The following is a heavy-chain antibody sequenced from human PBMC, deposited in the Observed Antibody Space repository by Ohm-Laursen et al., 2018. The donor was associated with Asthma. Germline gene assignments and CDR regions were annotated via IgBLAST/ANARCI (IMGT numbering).Heavy chain of an antibody. D-gene: IGHD4-23*01. V-gene: IGHV3-11*06. Sequence: GSLRLSCAASGFKFSDYYMSWIRQAPGKGLEYVSHISSDSIHTEYADSVKGRFTISRDNAKNSLSLQMNSLRAEDTAVYYCVRSVDDGGNSGDYWGQGTLVTVSS. CDR1: GFKFSDYY. CDR3: VRSVDDGGNSGDY. J-gene: IGHJ4*02. CDR2: ISSDSIHT.